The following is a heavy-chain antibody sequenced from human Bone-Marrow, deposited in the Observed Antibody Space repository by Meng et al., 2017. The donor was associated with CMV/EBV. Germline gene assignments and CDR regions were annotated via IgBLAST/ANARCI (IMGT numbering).Heavy chain of an antibody. CDR3: AKGTTYYYDSSGHPDAFEI. V-gene: IGHV3-23*01. D-gene: IGHD3-22*01. J-gene: IGHJ3*02. CDR2: ITASGGTT. CDR1: KFTFISYA. Sequence: GESLKISCAASKFTFISYAMSWVRQAPGKGLEWLSAITASGGTTYYADSVKGRFTISRDNSKNTLYLQMNSLRAEDTAVYYCAKGTTYYYDSSGHPDAFEIWGQGTMVTVSS.